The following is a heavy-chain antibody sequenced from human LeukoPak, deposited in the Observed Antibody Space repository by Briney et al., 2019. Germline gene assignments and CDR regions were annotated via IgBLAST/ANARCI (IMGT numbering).Heavy chain of an antibody. CDR1: GFTFSSYA. CDR2: VRGSDAGT. J-gene: IGHJ4*02. Sequence: GGSLRLSCAASGFTFSSYAMNWVRQAPGKGPEWVSAVRGSDAGTSYADSVKGWFTISRDNSKNTLYLQMNSLRAEDTAVYYCAKNRGGSYYSGSDYWGQGTLVTVSS. CDR3: AKNRGGSYYSGSDY. V-gene: IGHV3-23*01. D-gene: IGHD1-26*01.